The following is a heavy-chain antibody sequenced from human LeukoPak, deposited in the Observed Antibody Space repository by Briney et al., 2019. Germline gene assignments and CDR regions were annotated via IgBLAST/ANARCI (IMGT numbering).Heavy chain of an antibody. D-gene: IGHD4-17*01. Sequence: PSETLSLTCTVSGGSISSYYWSWIRQPPGKGLEWIGYIYYSRSTNYNPSLKSRVTISVDTSKNQFSLKLSSVTAADTAVYYCARVDYGDYVILDYWGQGTLVTVSS. V-gene: IGHV4-59*01. CDR2: IYYSRST. CDR1: GGSISSYY. CDR3: ARVDYGDYVILDY. J-gene: IGHJ4*02.